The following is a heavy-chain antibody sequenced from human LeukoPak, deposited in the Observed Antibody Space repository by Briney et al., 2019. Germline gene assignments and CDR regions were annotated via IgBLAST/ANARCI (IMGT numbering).Heavy chain of an antibody. V-gene: IGHV3-7*01. D-gene: IGHD5-24*01. CDR1: GFTFSSYW. Sequence: GGSLRLSCAASGFTFSSYWMSWVRQAPGKGLEWVANIKQDGSEKYYVDSVEGRFTISRDNAKNSLYLQMNSLRAEDTAVYYCARDSGDGYNNFDYWGQGTLVTVSS. CDR3: ARDSGDGYNNFDY. J-gene: IGHJ4*02. CDR2: IKQDGSEK.